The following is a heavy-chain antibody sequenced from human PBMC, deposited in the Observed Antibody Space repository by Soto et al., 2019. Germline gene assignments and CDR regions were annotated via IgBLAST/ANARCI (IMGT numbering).Heavy chain of an antibody. J-gene: IGHJ2*01. CDR3: ARESHDILTGPPWVWYFDL. V-gene: IGHV4-34*01. Sequence: QVQLQQWGAGPLRPVETLSLTCGVSGGSFSGYYWAWIRQSQGKGLEWIGEINDRGSINYNPSLKSRGSISVDKSKNHYSLNLRSVTAADTAVYYCARESHDILTGPPWVWYFDLWGRGPLVTVSS. CDR1: GGSFSGYY. D-gene: IGHD3-9*01. CDR2: INDRGSI.